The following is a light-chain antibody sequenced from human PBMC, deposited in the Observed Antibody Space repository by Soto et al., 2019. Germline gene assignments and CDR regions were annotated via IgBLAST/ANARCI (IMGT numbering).Light chain of an antibody. CDR1: SSDVGAYIF. Sequence: SALTQPPSASGSPGQSVTISCTGTSSDVGAYIFVSWYQQHPGKAPKLMVYDVNRRPPGVPDRFFGSKSGNTASLTVSGLQAEDEAYYYCSSYTSSSTYVFGTGTKVTVL. V-gene: IGLV2-8*01. J-gene: IGLJ1*01. CDR2: DVN. CDR3: SSYTSSSTYV.